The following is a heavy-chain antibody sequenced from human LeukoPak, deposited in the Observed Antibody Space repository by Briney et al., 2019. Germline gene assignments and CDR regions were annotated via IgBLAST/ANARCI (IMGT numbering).Heavy chain of an antibody. Sequence: GGSLRLSCAASGFTFRDYDMRWVRQAPGKGLEWLSYISSSGTIYDADSVEGRITISRDNAKNSLFLQMDDLRVEDTAVYYCARVGFDPWGQGTLVTVSS. V-gene: IGHV3-69-1*01. CDR2: ISSSGTI. CDR1: GFTFRDYD. J-gene: IGHJ5*02. CDR3: ARVGFDP.